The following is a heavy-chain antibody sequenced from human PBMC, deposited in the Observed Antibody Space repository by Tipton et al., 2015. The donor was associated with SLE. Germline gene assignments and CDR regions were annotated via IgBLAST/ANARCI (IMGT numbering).Heavy chain of an antibody. CDR2: IPSRGSP. V-gene: IGHV4-31*03. CDR3: VSSGYPLGSFDV. CDR1: GGSLTHYY. D-gene: IGHD3-9*01. J-gene: IGHJ3*01. Sequence: TLSLTCTVSGGSLTHYYWNWIRQHPGQGLEWIGCIPSRGSPYYTPSLKSRLTMSVDTSNNQFSLQLSSVTAADTALYYCVSSGYPLGSFDVWGQGTMVTVS.